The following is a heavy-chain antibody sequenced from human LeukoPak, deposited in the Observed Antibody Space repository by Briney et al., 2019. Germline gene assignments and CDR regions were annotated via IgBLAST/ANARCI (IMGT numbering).Heavy chain of an antibody. CDR2: ITDSSSSP. Sequence: GGSLRLSCAASGFTFSTYAMSWVRQAPGKGLEWVSTITDSSSSPYHADSVKGRFTISRDNSKNTLYLQMSSLRAEDTAVYYCAKGRGGSPSCYDYWGQGTLVTVSS. V-gene: IGHV3-23*01. J-gene: IGHJ4*02. CDR3: AKGRGGSPSCYDY. D-gene: IGHD2-2*01. CDR1: GFTFSTYA.